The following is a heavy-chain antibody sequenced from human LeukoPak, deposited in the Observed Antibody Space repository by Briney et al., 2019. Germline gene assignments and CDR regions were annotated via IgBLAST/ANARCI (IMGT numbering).Heavy chain of an antibody. Sequence: ASVKVSCKASGYTFTGYYMHWVRQAPGQGLEWMGWINPNSGGTNYSQKFQGRVTMTRDMSISKAYMELSRVRSEDTAVYYCARSSLGDYDILTGYYFATPNFDYWGQGTLVTVSS. CDR1: GYTFTGYY. CDR3: ARSSLGDYDILTGYYFATPNFDY. J-gene: IGHJ4*02. CDR2: INPNSGGT. D-gene: IGHD3-9*01. V-gene: IGHV1-2*02.